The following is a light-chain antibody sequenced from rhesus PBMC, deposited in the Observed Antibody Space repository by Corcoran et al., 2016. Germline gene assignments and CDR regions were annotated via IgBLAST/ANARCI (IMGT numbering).Light chain of an antibody. V-gene: IGKV2S9*01. CDR3: MQGTHWPLT. CDR2: QVS. CDR1: RSLVNSDGKTY. Sequence: DIVMTQTPLSLPVTPGEPASISCRSSRSLVNSDGKTYLNWIQQKPGHPPRGLIDQVSNRDSGIPDRFGGCGAGTDFTLKISRVEAEVVGIYYCMQGTHWPLTFGGGTKVELK. J-gene: IGKJ4*01.